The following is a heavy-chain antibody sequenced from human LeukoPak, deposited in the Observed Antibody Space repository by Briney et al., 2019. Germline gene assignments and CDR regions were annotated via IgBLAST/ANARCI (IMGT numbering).Heavy chain of an antibody. J-gene: IGHJ4*02. CDR1: GFTFSNAW. CDR3: TTETGGYDWDY. Sequence: GGSLRLSCAASGFTFSNAWMSWVRQAPGKGLEWVGRIKRKTDGGTTDYAAPVKGRFTISRDDSKNTLYLQMNSLKTEDTAVYYCTTETGGYDWDYWGQGTLVTVSS. CDR2: IKRKTDGGTT. D-gene: IGHD5-12*01. V-gene: IGHV3-15*01.